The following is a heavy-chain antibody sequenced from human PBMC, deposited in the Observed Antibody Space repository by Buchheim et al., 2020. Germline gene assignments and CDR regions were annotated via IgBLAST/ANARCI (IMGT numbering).Heavy chain of an antibody. CDR2: ITTNTGNP. CDR3: AESALSSSWSSLGYNWFDP. Sequence: QVQLVHSGSELKKPGASVKVSCKASGYTFTSYAMNWVRQAPGQGLEWMGWITTNTGNPTYAHGFTGRFVFSLDTSVSTALLQICSLKAEDTAVYYCAESALSSSWSSLGYNWFDPWGQGTL. CDR1: GYTFTSYA. D-gene: IGHD6-13*01. V-gene: IGHV7-4-1*01. J-gene: IGHJ5*02.